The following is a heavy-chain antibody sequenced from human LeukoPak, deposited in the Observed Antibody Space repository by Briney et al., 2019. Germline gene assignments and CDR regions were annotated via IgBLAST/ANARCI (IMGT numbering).Heavy chain of an antibody. V-gene: IGHV3-7*01. Sequence: GGSLRLSCAASGFTFSMYWMSWVRQAPGKGLEWVANTKQDGSEKYYLESVKGRFTISRDNAKNSLYLHMNSLRGEDTAVYYCALSSGNYAIPFDYWGQGTLVTVSS. CDR3: ALSSGNYAIPFDY. J-gene: IGHJ4*02. CDR1: GFTFSMYW. CDR2: TKQDGSEK. D-gene: IGHD1-26*01.